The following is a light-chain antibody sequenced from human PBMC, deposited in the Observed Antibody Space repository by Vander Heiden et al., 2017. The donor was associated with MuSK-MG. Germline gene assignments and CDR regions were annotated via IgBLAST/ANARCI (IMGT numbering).Light chain of an antibody. V-gene: IGKV3-15*01. Sequence: EIVMTQSPATLSVSPGERVTLSCRASQSVTSNLAWYQQKPGQAPRLLINGATNRATGTPDRFTGSGFGTDFTLTISSLQSEDFAVYYCQQYHNWPPWTFGQGTKVEI. J-gene: IGKJ1*01. CDR1: QSVTSN. CDR3: QQYHNWPPWT. CDR2: GAT.